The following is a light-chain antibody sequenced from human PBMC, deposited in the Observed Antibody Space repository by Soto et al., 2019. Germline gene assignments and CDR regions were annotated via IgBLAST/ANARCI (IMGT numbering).Light chain of an antibody. Sequence: EIVMTQSPATLSVSPGERATLSCRASQSVSSNLAWYQQKPGQAPRRLIYGASTRATGIPARFSGSGSGTEFTLTISSLQSEDFAVYYCQQYNNWPRGFGQGTKVEIK. V-gene: IGKV3-15*01. CDR2: GAS. CDR1: QSVSSN. J-gene: IGKJ1*01. CDR3: QQYNNWPRG.